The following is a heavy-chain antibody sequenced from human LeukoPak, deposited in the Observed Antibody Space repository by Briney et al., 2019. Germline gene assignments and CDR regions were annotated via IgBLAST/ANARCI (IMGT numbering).Heavy chain of an antibody. Sequence: GGSLRLSCAASGFTFSSYAMSWVRQAPGKGLEWVSAISGSGGSTYYADSVKGRFTISRDNFKNTLYLQMNSLRAEDTAVYYCAKRSTKRSYYYDSSGYYTTWGQGTLVTVSS. CDR1: GFTFSSYA. J-gene: IGHJ5*02. CDR2: ISGSGGST. CDR3: AKRSTKRSYYYDSSGYYTT. V-gene: IGHV3-23*01. D-gene: IGHD3-22*01.